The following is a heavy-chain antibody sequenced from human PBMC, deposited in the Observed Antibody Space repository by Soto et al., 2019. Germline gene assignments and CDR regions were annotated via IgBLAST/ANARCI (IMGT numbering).Heavy chain of an antibody. CDR1: GYTFTGYY. V-gene: IGHV1-2*04. D-gene: IGHD6-6*01. Sequence: QVQLVQSGAEVKKPGASVKVSCEASGYTFTGYYMHWVRQAPGQGLEWMGWINPNSGGTNYAQKFQGWVTMTRDTSISTAYMELSRLRSDDTAVYYCARGREYSSSYGSYGYWGQGTLVTVSS. CDR3: ARGREYSSSYGSYGY. CDR2: INPNSGGT. J-gene: IGHJ4*02.